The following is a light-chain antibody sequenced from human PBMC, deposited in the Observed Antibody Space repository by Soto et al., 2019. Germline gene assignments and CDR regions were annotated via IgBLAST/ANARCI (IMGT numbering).Light chain of an antibody. Sequence: DIQMTQSPSSLSASLGDRVARTCRASQTISSWLAWYQQKPGKAPKLLIYKASTLKSGVPSRFSGSGSGTEFTLTISSLQPDDFATYYCQHYNSYSEAFGQGTKVDIK. J-gene: IGKJ1*01. CDR1: QTISSW. CDR3: QHYNSYSEA. CDR2: KAS. V-gene: IGKV1-5*03.